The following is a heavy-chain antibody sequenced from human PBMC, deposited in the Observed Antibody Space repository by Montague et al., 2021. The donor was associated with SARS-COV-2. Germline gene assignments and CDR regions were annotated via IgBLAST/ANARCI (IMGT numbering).Heavy chain of an antibody. CDR2: ISSSSKYI. D-gene: IGHD2-8*02. Sequence: SLRLSCAASGFTFSDFTMNWVRQAPGKGLEWVSSISSSSKYIYYADSVKGRFTISRDNSKKSVDLQMNSLTAEDTAVYYCASSLPISGYWYGPWGQGTLVTVSS. CDR1: GFTFSDFT. V-gene: IGHV3-21*01. CDR3: ASSLPISGYWYGP. J-gene: IGHJ5*02.